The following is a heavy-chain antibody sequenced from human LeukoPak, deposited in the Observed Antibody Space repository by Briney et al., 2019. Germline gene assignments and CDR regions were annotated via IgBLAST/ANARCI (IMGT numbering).Heavy chain of an antibody. J-gene: IGHJ6*04. CDR1: GFTFSSYG. Sequence: GRSLRLSCAASGFTFSSYGMHWVRQAPGKGLEWVAVISYDGSNKYYADSVKGRFTISRDNSKNTLYLQMNSLRAEDTAVYYCAKDRIRMVRGVIHYYYYGMDVWGKETTVTVSS. CDR2: ISYDGSNK. V-gene: IGHV3-30*18. D-gene: IGHD3-10*01. CDR3: AKDRIRMVRGVIHYYYYGMDV.